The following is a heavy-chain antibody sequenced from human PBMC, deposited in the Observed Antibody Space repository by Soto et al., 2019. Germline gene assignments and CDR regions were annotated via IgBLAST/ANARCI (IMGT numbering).Heavy chain of an antibody. CDR3: ATLPPRIVVSLLPIPT. CDR2: IYYNGTT. V-gene: IGHV4-31*03. D-gene: IGHD2-21*01. Sequence: SETLSLTCTVIGGSIRSPNFSWSWIRQHPGKGPEWIGNIYYNGTTTYSPSLESRLTISLDPSKNQFSLTLKSVTAADTAVYYYATLPPRIVVSLLPIPTWGQGILVTVSS. CDR1: GGSIRSPNFS. J-gene: IGHJ5*02.